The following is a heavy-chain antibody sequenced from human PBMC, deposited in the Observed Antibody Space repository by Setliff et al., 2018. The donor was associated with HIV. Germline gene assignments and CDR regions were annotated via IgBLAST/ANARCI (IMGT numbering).Heavy chain of an antibody. CDR1: GYTFTSYA. CDR3: ARAHFLVAMTRNWFDP. D-gene: IGHD5-12*01. CDR2: INPKSGVA. J-gene: IGHJ5*02. Sequence: ASVKVSCKASGYTFTSYAMNWVRQAPGQGLEWIGRINPKSGVADYLKKFQGRVTMTTDTSTNTAHMELIRPRFDDTAVYYCARAHFLVAMTRNWFDPWGQGTLVTVSS. V-gene: IGHV1-2*06.